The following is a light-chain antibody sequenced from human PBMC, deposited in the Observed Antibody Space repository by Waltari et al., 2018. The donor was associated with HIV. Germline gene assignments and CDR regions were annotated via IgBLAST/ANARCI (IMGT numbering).Light chain of an antibody. CDR2: AAS. Sequence: EIVMTQSPATLSVSPGERAPLSCRASQSVTSNLAWYQQKPGQAPRLLLYAASTRATGIPARVSGSGSGTEFTLIISSLQSEDFAVYYCHQYDKWPRTFGGGTKVEI. J-gene: IGKJ4*01. CDR3: HQYDKWPRT. CDR1: QSVTSN. V-gene: IGKV3-15*01.